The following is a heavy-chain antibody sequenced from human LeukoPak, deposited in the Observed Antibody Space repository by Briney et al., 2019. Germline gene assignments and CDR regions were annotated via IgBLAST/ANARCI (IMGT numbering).Heavy chain of an antibody. Sequence: GGSLRLSCAASGFTLSCCGMHWVRQAPGKGLEWVAFIRYDGSNEYYADSVKGRFTISRDNSKNTLYLQMDSLKAEDTAVYYCAKDGDDCIEHWGQGTLVSVSS. CDR3: AKDGDDCIEH. J-gene: IGHJ4*02. CDR2: IRYDGSNE. V-gene: IGHV3-30*02. CDR1: GFTLSCCG. D-gene: IGHD3-22*01.